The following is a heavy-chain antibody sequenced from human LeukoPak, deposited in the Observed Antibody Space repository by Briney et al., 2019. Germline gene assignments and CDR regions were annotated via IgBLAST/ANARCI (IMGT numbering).Heavy chain of an antibody. D-gene: IGHD3-10*01. CDR1: GFTFSSYW. CDR3: AVLGGITVVRGVIFEVRDAFDL. V-gene: IGHV3-74*01. CDR2: INSEESDK. Sequence: QAGGSLRLSCAASGFTFSSYWINWVRQAPGRGLVWVARINSEESDKSYADSVRGRFTISRDNAKNTLYLQMNSLRADDTAVYYCAVLGGITVVRGVIFEVRDAFDLWGQGTMVTVSS. J-gene: IGHJ3*01.